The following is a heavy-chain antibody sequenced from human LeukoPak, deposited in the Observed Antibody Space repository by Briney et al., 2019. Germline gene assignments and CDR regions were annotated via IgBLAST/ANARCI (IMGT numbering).Heavy chain of an antibody. D-gene: IGHD3-10*01. CDR2: IYYSGST. J-gene: IGHJ5*02. V-gene: IGHV4-39*07. CDR1: GGSISSSSYY. CDR3: ARNMVRGVTAPFDP. Sequence: PSETLSLTCTVSGGSISSSSYYWGWIRQPPGKGLEWIGSIYYSGSTYYNPSLKSRVTISVDTSKNQFSLKLSSVTAADTAVYYCARNMVRGVTAPFDPWGQGTLVTVSS.